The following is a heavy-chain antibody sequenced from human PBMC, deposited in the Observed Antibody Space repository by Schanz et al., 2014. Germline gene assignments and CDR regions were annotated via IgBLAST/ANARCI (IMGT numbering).Heavy chain of an antibody. CDR2: ISHDGSIQ. CDR3: GRDYSGGALDY. Sequence: VQLVESGGGLVQPWRSLRLSCAASGFTFSNFAMHWVRQAPGKGLEWVTIISHDGSIQYGADSVKGRFTLSRDNSKNTMDLQMNSLRPEDTAVYYCGRDYSGGALDYWGQGTLVTVSS. V-gene: IGHV3-30*04. J-gene: IGHJ4*02. CDR1: GFTFSNFA. D-gene: IGHD6-19*01.